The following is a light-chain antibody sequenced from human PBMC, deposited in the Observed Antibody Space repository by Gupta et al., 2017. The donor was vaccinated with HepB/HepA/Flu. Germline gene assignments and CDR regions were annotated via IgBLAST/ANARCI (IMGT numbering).Light chain of an antibody. Sequence: DIQMTQSPSSLSASLGDRVTITCKASQSITTFLVWYQQKPGKDPKLLIYDASSLQSGVPSRFSGSGSGTDFNLNISSLQPEDFATYYCQQTYSTPITFGQGTRLESK. J-gene: IGKJ5*01. V-gene: IGKV1-39*01. CDR2: DAS. CDR3: QQTYSTPIT. CDR1: QSITTF.